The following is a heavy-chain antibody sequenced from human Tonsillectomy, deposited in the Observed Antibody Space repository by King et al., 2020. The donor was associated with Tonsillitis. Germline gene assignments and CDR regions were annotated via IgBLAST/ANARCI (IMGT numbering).Heavy chain of an antibody. D-gene: IGHD3-9*01. CDR2: IYYSGST. CDR1: GGSISSSSYY. CDR3: ARHGGDYDILTSYYIFDY. Sequence: QLQESGPGLVKPSETLSLTCTVSGGSISSSSYYWGWIRQPPGKGLEWIGSIYYSGSTYYNPSLKSRVTISVDTSKNQSSLKLSSVTAADTAVYYCARHGGDYDILTSYYIFDYWGQGTLVPVSS. V-gene: IGHV4-39*01. J-gene: IGHJ4*02.